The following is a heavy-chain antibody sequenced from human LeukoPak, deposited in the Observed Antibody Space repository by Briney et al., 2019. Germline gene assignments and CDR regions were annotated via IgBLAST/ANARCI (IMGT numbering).Heavy chain of an antibody. D-gene: IGHD3-10*01. Sequence: GGSLRLTCAASGFSFRSYALHWVSQAPGKGLERVSVISYDGSNKYYADSVKGRLTVSRDNSKNTLYLQMDSLRAEDTAVYYCARELYFYGSGTAFEYLGQGTLVTVSS. CDR1: GFSFRSYA. CDR3: ARELYFYGSGTAFEY. V-gene: IGHV3-30-3*01. J-gene: IGHJ4*02. CDR2: ISYDGSNK.